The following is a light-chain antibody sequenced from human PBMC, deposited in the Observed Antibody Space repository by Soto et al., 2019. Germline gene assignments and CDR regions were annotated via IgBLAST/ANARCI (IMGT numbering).Light chain of an antibody. CDR1: QGIGTY. V-gene: IGKV1-27*01. CDR3: QNYNGDPWT. J-gene: IGKJ1*01. CDR2: AAS. Sequence: DIQMTQSPSSLSASVGDRVTITCRASQGIGTYLVWYQQKPGTDPKLLIFAASTLQSGVPSRFSGSGSGTDFTLTISSLQPEDVATYYCQNYNGDPWTFGQGTKVEIK.